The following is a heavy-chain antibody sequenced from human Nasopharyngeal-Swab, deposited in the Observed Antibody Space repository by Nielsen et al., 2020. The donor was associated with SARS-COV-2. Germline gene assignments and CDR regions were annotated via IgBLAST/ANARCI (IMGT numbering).Heavy chain of an antibody. J-gene: IGHJ4*02. V-gene: IGHV3-23*01. Sequence: GSLRLSCAASGFTFSTYAMSWVRQAPGKGLEWVSGIRGSGYNTFYADSVKGRFTTSRDNSKNTLFLQMNSLKAEDTAIYFCAKGSRAVAGSRGLDSWGQGTLVTVSS. CDR1: GFTFSTYA. CDR3: AKGSRAVAGSRGLDS. CDR2: IRGSGYNT. D-gene: IGHD6-19*01.